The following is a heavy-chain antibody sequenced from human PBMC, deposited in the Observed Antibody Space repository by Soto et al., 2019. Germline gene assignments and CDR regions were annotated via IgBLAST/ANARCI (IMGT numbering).Heavy chain of an antibody. D-gene: IGHD2-15*01. J-gene: IGHJ5*02. V-gene: IGHV4-31*03. Sequence: SETLSLTCTVSGGSISSGGYYWSWIRQHPGKGLEWIGYIYYSGSTNYNPSLKSRVTISVDTSKNQFSLKLSSVTAADTAVYYCARGSYCSGGSCYSGRYWFDPWGQGTLVTVSS. CDR1: GGSISSGGYY. CDR3: ARGSYCSGGSCYSGRYWFDP. CDR2: IYYSGST.